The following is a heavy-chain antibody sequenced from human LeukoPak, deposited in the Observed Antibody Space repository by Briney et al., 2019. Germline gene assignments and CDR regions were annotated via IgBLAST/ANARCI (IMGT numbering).Heavy chain of an antibody. V-gene: IGHV4-39*02. D-gene: IGHD4-17*01. CDR2: IYYRVRT. CDR1: GGSISSSSYY. J-gene: IGHJ4*02. CDR3: ARDYGDYSCDY. Sequence: PSETLSLTCTVSGGSISSSSYYWGWIRQAPGKGLEWIGNIYYRVRTYYNPSLKSRITISVDTSKNQFSLKLSSVTAADTAVYYCARDYGDYSCDYWGQGTLVTVSS.